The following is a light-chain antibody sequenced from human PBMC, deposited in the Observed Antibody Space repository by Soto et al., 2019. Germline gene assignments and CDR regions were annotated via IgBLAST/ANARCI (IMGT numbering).Light chain of an antibody. CDR2: ATS. V-gene: IGKV1-39*01. J-gene: IGKJ3*01. CDR3: QQRAT. Sequence: IQMTQSPSSLSASGGDRVTITCRASQAIHSYLNWYQQKPGKAPNLLIFATSTLQSGVPSRFSGSGSGTDFTLTISSLQPEDFATYYCQQRATFGPGTKVDIK. CDR1: QAIHSY.